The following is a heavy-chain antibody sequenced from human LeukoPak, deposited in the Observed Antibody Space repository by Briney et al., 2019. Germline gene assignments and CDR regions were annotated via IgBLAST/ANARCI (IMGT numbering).Heavy chain of an antibody. D-gene: IGHD3-9*01. CDR2: IYYSGST. CDR3: ARDPLRYFDWLPYYFDY. Sequence: PSETLSLTCTVSGGSINSSSYYWGWIRQPPGKGLEWIGSIYYSGSTYYNPSLKSRVTISVDTSKNQFSLKLSSVTAADTAVYYCARDPLRYFDWLPYYFDYWGQGTLVTVSS. J-gene: IGHJ4*02. V-gene: IGHV4-39*01. CDR1: GGSINSSSYY.